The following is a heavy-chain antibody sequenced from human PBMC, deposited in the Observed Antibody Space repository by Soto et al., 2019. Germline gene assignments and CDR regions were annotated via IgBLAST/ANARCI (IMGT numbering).Heavy chain of an antibody. Sequence: EVQLVESGGGLVKPGESLRLSCAASGFSFSNAWMHWVRQAPGKGLEWVGRIKSKSDGGTTDNAAPVKGRFTISRDDSKNTWYLQMNSLQTEDTAVYYCTHAPGRRGYYGLDVWGQGTTVIVSS. CDR3: THAPGRRGYYGLDV. CDR2: IKSKSDGGTT. CDR1: GFSFSNAW. J-gene: IGHJ6*02. V-gene: IGHV3-15*07. D-gene: IGHD3-10*01.